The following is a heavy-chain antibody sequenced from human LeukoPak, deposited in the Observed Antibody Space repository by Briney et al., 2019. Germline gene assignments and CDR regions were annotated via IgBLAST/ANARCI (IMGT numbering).Heavy chain of an antibody. J-gene: IGHJ4*02. CDR2: ISSSSSYT. CDR3: ARARGGSGTY. V-gene: IGHV3-11*05. Sequence: GGPLRLSCAASGFTFSDYYMSWIRQAPGKGLEWVSYISSSSSYTNYADSVKGRYTISRDNAKNSLYLQMNSLRAEDTAVYYCARARGGSGTYWGQGTLVTVSS. CDR1: GFTFSDYY. D-gene: IGHD3-10*01.